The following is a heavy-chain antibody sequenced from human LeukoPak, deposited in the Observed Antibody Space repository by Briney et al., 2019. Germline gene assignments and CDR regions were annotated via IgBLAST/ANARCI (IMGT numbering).Heavy chain of an antibody. CDR2: ISYDGSNK. Sequence: GGSLRLSCAASGFTFSSYGMHWVRQAPGKGLEWVAVISYDGSNKYYADSVKGRFTISRDNSKNSLYLQMSSLRAEDTAVYYCARGGHRQKEFWGQGTLVTVSS. V-gene: IGHV3-30*03. CDR3: ARGGHRQKEF. J-gene: IGHJ4*02. D-gene: IGHD3-10*01. CDR1: GFTFSSYG.